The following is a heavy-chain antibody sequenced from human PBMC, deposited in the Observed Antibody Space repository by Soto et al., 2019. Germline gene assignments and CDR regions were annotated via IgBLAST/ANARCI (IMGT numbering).Heavy chain of an antibody. CDR3: ARGLVVRATDFDY. CDR2: INPSGSGT. CDR1: GYTFTRYY. V-gene: IGHV1-46*01. Sequence: QVQLVQSGAEVKKPGASVKVSCKASGYTFTRYYIHWVRQAPGQGLEWRGIINPSGSGTSYAQKFQGRVTMTRDTSTSTVYMELSSLRSEDTAVYYGARGLVVRATDFDYWGQGTLVAGSS. J-gene: IGHJ4*02. D-gene: IGHD1-26*01.